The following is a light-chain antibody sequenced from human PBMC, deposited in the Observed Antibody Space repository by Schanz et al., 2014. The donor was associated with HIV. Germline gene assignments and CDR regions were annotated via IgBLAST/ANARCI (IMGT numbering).Light chain of an antibody. CDR3: MQALQTPQT. Sequence: DIVMTQSPLSLPVNLGEAATISCRSSQSLLHTDGSSYVDWYLQRAGQSPQLLIFLGSNRASGVPDRFSGSASGTEFILRISRVQLEDVGVYFCMQALQTPQTFGQGTRLQVK. V-gene: IGKV2-28*01. CDR2: LGS. CDR1: QSLLHTDGSSY. J-gene: IGKJ1*01.